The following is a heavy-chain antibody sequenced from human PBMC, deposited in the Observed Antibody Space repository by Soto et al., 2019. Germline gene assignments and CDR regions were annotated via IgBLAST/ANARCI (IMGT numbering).Heavy chain of an antibody. CDR3: AKGRSSSWSPTANWFDP. D-gene: IGHD6-13*01. Sequence: EVQLLESGGGLVQPGGSLRLSCAASGFTFSSYAMSWVRQAPGKGLGWVSAVSGSGVSTYYADSVKGRFTISRDNSKNTLYLQMNSLRAEDTAVYYCAKGRSSSWSPTANWFDPWGQGTLVTVSS. J-gene: IGHJ5*02. CDR1: GFTFSSYA. CDR2: VSGSGVST. V-gene: IGHV3-23*01.